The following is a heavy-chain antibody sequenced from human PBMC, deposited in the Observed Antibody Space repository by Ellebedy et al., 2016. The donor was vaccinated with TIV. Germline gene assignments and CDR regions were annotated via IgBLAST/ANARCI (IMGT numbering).Heavy chain of an antibody. J-gene: IGHJ4*02. Sequence: GESLKISCAASGFSFSYYGMHWVRQAPGKGLEWVAVISYDGSKKNYADSLKGRFTISRDNSKKRLYLQMNSLRAEDTAVYYCARARGCSGGRCYSADYWGQGTLVTVSS. CDR2: ISYDGSKK. CDR1: GFSFSYYG. D-gene: IGHD2-15*01. V-gene: IGHV3-30*03. CDR3: ARARGCSGGRCYSADY.